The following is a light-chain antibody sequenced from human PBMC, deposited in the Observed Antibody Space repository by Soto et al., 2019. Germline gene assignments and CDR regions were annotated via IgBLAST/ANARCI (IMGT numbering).Light chain of an antibody. V-gene: IGKV3-20*01. J-gene: IGKJ1*01. CDR3: QQYGSSST. CDR1: QSVSSSY. Sequence: EIVMTQSPATLSVSPGEAATLSCRASQSVSSSYLAWYQQKPGQAPRLLIYGASSRATGIPDRFSGSGSGTDFTLTISRLEPEDFAVYYCQQYGSSSTFGQGTKVDIK. CDR2: GAS.